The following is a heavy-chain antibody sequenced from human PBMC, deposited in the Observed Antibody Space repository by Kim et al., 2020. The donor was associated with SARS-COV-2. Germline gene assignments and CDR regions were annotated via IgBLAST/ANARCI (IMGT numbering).Heavy chain of an antibody. CDR1: GGTFSSYA. CDR2: IIPIFGTA. D-gene: IGHD6-19*01. J-gene: IGHJ5*02. CDR3: AREMVAGTGWFDP. V-gene: IGHV1-69*13. Sequence: SVKVSCKASGGTFSSYAISWVRQAPGQGLEWMGGIIPIFGTANYAQKFQGRVTITADESTSTAYMELSSLRSEDTAVYYCAREMVAGTGWFDPWGQGTLVTVSS.